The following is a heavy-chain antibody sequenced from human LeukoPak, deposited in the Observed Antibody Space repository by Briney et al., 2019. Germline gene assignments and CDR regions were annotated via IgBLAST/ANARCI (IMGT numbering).Heavy chain of an antibody. V-gene: IGHV3-23*01. Sequence: GGSLRLSCTASGFTFSSYSMNWVRQAPGKGLEWVSAISGSGGSTYYADSVKGRFTISRDNSKNTLYLQMNSLRAEDTAVYYCAKDGRSSSSWYDADYWGQGTLVTVSS. J-gene: IGHJ4*02. D-gene: IGHD6-13*01. CDR3: AKDGRSSSSWYDADY. CDR1: GFTFSSYS. CDR2: ISGSGGST.